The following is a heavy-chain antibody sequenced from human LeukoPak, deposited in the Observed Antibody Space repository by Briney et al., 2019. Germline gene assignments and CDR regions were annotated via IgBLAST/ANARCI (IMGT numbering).Heavy chain of an antibody. Sequence: GGSLRPSCAASGFIFSDYYMGWIRQAPGKGLEWVSYISGSGSTIFYADSVKGRFTISRDNAENSMHLQMNSLRAEDTAVYYCGRDFGLSGTKRSFDIWGQGTMVTVSS. D-gene: IGHD1-7*01. CDR3: GRDFGLSGTKRSFDI. V-gene: IGHV3-11*01. CDR2: ISGSGSTI. J-gene: IGHJ3*02. CDR1: GFIFSDYY.